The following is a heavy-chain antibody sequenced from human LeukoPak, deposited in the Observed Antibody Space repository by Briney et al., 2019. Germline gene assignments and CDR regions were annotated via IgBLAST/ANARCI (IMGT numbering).Heavy chain of an antibody. V-gene: IGHV3-30*02. CDR1: GFTFSSYG. CDR3: VRGSLASGVVVYYYYYLDV. D-gene: IGHD3-3*01. J-gene: IGHJ6*03. Sequence: GGSLRLSCAASGFTFSSYGMHWVRQAPGKGLEWVAFIRYDGSNKYYADSVKVRFTISRDNAKNSLYLQMNSLRAEDTAVYYCVRGSLASGVVVYYYYYLDVWGKGTTVTVSS. CDR2: IRYDGSNK.